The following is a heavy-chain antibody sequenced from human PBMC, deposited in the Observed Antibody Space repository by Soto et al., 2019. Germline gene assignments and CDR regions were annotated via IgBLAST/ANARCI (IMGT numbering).Heavy chain of an antibody. D-gene: IGHD1-1*01. Sequence: SETLSLTFTVSGGSITSGGYFWSWIRQHPGKGLEWIWYIYYGGSTYYEPSLKSRVTISIDTSNNQHSLTLTSVTAADTAIYYCARGKWYSFESWGQGTLVTVSS. V-gene: IGHV4-31*03. CDR2: IYYGGST. J-gene: IGHJ4*02. CDR1: GGSITSGGYF. CDR3: ARGKWYSFES.